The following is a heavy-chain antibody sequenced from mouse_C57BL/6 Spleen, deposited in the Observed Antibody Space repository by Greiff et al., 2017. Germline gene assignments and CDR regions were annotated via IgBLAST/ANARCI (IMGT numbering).Heavy chain of an antibody. J-gene: IGHJ1*03. CDR2: IYPGSGNT. CDR1: GYTFTSYW. Sequence: QVQLQQPGAELVKPGASVKMSCKASGYTFTSYWMNWVKQRPVQGLEWIGDIYPGSGNTNYNQKFKSKATLTVDKSSSTAYMQLSSLTSEDSAVYYCARGGNDSSLDVWGTGTTVTVSS. V-gene: IGHV1-55*01. D-gene: IGHD1-1*02. CDR3: ARGGNDSSLDV.